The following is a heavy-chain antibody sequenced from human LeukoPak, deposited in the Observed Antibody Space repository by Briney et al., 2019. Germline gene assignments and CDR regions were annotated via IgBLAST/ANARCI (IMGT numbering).Heavy chain of an antibody. D-gene: IGHD4-17*01. CDR1: GFTVNTND. CDR2: IANDGRT. V-gene: IGHV3-66*01. J-gene: IGHJ4*02. CDR3: AKEGHHGDFPLVFPFDY. Sequence: PGGSLRLSCAASGFTVNTNDMSWVRQAPGKGLEWVSVIANDGRTYYADSVKGRFTISRDNSKNTLYLQMNSLRAEDTAVYYCAKEGHHGDFPLVFPFDYWGQGTLVTVSS.